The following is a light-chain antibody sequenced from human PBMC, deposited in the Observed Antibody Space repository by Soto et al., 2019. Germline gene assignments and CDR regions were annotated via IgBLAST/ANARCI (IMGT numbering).Light chain of an antibody. CDR2: DAS. CDR1: QSVSSN. Sequence: IVMTQSPSTLSVSAGERSSLFCMASQSVSSNLAWYQQKPGQAPRLLIYDASTRVTGFPARFSGSGSGTEFTLTISSLQSEDFAVYYCQQYNNWPRTFGQGTKVHIK. V-gene: IGKV3-15*01. CDR3: QQYNNWPRT. J-gene: IGKJ1*01.